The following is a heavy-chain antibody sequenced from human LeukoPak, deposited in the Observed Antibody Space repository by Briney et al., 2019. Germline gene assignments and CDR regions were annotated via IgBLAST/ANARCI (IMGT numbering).Heavy chain of an antibody. Sequence: TSETLSLTCTVSGGSISSYYWSWIRQPPGKGLEWIGYIYYSGSTNYNPSLKSRVTISVDTSKNQFSLKLSSVTAADTAVYYCARHHGVAATILDYWGQGTLVTVSS. CDR3: ARHHGVAATILDY. V-gene: IGHV4-59*08. J-gene: IGHJ4*02. CDR2: IYYSGST. CDR1: GGSISSYY. D-gene: IGHD5-24*01.